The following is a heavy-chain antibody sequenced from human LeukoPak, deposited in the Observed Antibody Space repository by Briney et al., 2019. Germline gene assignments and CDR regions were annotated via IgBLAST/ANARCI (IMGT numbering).Heavy chain of an antibody. CDR2: ISSSSTTI. V-gene: IGHV3-48*01. Sequence: GRSLRLSCAASGFTFSSYAMHWVRQAPGKGLEWISYISSSSTTIKYADSVKGRFIISRDNAKNSVYLQMNSLRAEDTAVYYCALIAVDWQQPFDYWGQGTLVTVSS. CDR3: ALIAVDWQQPFDY. CDR1: GFTFSSYA. D-gene: IGHD6-13*01. J-gene: IGHJ4*02.